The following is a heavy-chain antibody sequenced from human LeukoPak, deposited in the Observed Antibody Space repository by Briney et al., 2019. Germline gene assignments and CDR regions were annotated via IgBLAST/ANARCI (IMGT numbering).Heavy chain of an antibody. V-gene: IGHV4-39*07. D-gene: IGHD6-19*01. CDR2: IYYSGST. CDR3: ARDRTYSSGWYSDSAFDI. CDR1: GASISTNSYY. Sequence: SETLSLTCTVSGASISTNSYYWGWIRQPPGKGLEWIGSIYYSGSTYYNPSLKSRVTISVDTSKNQFSLKLSSVTAADTAVYYCARDRTYSSGWYSDSAFDIWGQGTMVTVSS. J-gene: IGHJ3*02.